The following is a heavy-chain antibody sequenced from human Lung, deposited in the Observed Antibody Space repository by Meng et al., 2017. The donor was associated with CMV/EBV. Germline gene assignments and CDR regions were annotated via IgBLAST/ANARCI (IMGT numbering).Heavy chain of an antibody. CDR1: GGSISSSSYY. Sequence: QAQLQESGLGLVKPSETLSLTCTVSGGSISSSSYYWAWIRQPPGEGLEWIGSVVYSGTTYYTSSLKSRVSISVDTSKNQFSLKLSSVTAADTAVYYCARHHHSPTFDYWGQGTLVTVSS. V-gene: IGHV4-39*01. CDR3: ARHHHSPTFDY. J-gene: IGHJ4*02. CDR2: VVYSGTT. D-gene: IGHD1-14*01.